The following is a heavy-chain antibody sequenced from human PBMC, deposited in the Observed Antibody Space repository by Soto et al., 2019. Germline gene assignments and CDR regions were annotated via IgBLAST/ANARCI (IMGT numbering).Heavy chain of an antibody. CDR1: GGSISSSSYY. CDR2: IYYSGST. Sequence: SETLSLTCTVSGGSISSSSYYWGWIRQPPGKGLEWIGSIYYSGSTYYNPSLKSRVTISVDTSKNQFSLKLSSVTAADTAVYYCARRAGYFDWFFDYWGQGTLVTVSS. J-gene: IGHJ4*02. V-gene: IGHV4-39*01. CDR3: ARRAGYFDWFFDY. D-gene: IGHD3-9*01.